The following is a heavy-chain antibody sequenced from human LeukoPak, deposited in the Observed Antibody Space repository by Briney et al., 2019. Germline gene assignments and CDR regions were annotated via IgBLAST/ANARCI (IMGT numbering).Heavy chain of an antibody. Sequence: GGSLRLSCAASGFTFSSYGMHWVRQAPGKGLEWVAFIRYDGSNKYYVDSVKGRFTISRDNAKNSLYLQMNSLRAEDTAVYYCARTYYGSGSYGNYYFDYWGQGTLVTVSS. V-gene: IGHV3-30*02. CDR3: ARTYYGSGSYGNYYFDY. CDR1: GFTFSSYG. D-gene: IGHD3-10*01. J-gene: IGHJ4*02. CDR2: IRYDGSNK.